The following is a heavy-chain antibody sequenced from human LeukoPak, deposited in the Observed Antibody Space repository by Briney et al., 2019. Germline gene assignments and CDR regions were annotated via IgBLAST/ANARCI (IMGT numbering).Heavy chain of an antibody. Sequence: GESLKISCKGSGYRFTSYWIGWVRQMPGKGLEWMGIIYPGDSDTRYSPPFKGQVTISADKSISTAYLQWSSLKASDTAMYYCARQRVTMIPEFDPWGQGTLVTVSS. CDR1: GYRFTSYW. CDR3: ARQRVTMIPEFDP. V-gene: IGHV5-51*01. J-gene: IGHJ5*02. D-gene: IGHD3-22*01. CDR2: IYPGDSDT.